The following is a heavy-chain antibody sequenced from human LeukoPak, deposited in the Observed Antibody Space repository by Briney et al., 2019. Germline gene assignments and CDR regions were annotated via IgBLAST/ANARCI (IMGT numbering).Heavy chain of an antibody. CDR3: ARLIYGSGSYYSEPADY. CDR2: IYPGDSDT. Sequence: GESPKISCKGSGYSFTSYWIGWVRQMPGKGLEWMGIIYPGDSDTRYSPSFQGQVTISADKSISTAYLQWSSLKASDTAMYYCARLIYGSGSYYSEPADYWGQGTLVTVSS. J-gene: IGHJ4*02. D-gene: IGHD3-10*01. V-gene: IGHV5-51*01. CDR1: GYSFTSYW.